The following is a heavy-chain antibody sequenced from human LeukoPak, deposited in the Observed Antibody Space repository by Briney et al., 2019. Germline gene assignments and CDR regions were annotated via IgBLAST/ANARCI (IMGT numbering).Heavy chain of an antibody. Sequence: GASVKVSCKASGGTFSSYAISWVRQAPGQGLEWMGGIIPIFGTANYAQKFQGRVTITADESTSTAYMELSSLRSEDTAVYYCARAIAVAASYYYGMDVWGQGTTDTVSS. CDR2: IIPIFGTA. D-gene: IGHD6-19*01. CDR1: GGTFSSYA. CDR3: ARAIAVAASYYYGMDV. J-gene: IGHJ6*02. V-gene: IGHV1-69*13.